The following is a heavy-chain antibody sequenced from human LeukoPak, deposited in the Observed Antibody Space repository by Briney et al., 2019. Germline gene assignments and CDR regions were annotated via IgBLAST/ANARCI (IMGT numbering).Heavy chain of an antibody. D-gene: IGHD3-16*01. CDR3: ARDGVRSPYGMDV. CDR2: ISGSGGST. CDR1: GFTFSSYA. Sequence: GGSLRLSCAASGFTFSSYAMSWVRQAPGKGLEWVSAISGSGGSTYYADFVKGRFTISRDNAKNSLYLQMNSLRAEDTAVYYCARDGVRSPYGMDVWGQGTTVTVSS. V-gene: IGHV3-23*01. J-gene: IGHJ6*02.